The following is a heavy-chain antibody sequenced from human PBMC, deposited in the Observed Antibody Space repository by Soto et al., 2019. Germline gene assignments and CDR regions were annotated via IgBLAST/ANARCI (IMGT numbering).Heavy chain of an antibody. Sequence: SLPCTGSRGAINTFSWSGVRQTAGKPLERIGRIFPSGSTSFNPSLESRVAMSVATSKNHFSLNLSSVTAADMAVYYCAREGSYSAYNFAHGIQLWSFDFWGQGALVTVSS. J-gene: IGHJ4*02. CDR2: IFPSGST. V-gene: IGHV4-4*07. CDR1: RGAINTFS. D-gene: IGHD5-12*01. CDR3: AREGSYSAYNFAHGIQLWSFDF.